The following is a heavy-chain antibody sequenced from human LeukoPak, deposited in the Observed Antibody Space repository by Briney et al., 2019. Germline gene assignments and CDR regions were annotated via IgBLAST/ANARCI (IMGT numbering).Heavy chain of an antibody. CDR1: GYTFTNYY. V-gene: IGHV1-46*01. J-gene: IGHJ4*02. CDR2: INPGGTSA. CDR3: ARASSYYGSGSYSKTPDY. Sequence: ASVKVSCKASGYTFTNYYMHWVRQAPGQGLEWMGIINPGGTSATYALKFQGRVTMTSDTSTSTFYMELSSLRSEDTAVYYCARASSYYGSGSYSKTPDYCGQGTLVTVSS. D-gene: IGHD3-10*01.